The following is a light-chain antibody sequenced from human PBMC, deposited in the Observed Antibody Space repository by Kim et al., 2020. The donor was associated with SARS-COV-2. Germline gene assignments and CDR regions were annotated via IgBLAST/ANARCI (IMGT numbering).Light chain of an antibody. V-gene: IGLV3-19*01. J-gene: IGLJ2*01. Sequence: SYELTQDPAVSVALGQTVRITCQGDSLRTYYTTWFQQKPGQAPIVVFYGKNNRPSGIPDRFSGSSSGNTASLTITATQAGDEADYYCNSRDNNDNVLFGGGTHLPVL. CDR3: NSRDNNDNVL. CDR2: GKN. CDR1: SLRTYY.